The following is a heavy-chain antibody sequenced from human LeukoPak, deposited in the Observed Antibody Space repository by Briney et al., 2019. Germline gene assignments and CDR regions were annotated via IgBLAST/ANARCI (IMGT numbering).Heavy chain of an antibody. CDR1: GFTFSSYE. V-gene: IGHV3-48*03. D-gene: IGHD2-2*01. J-gene: IGHJ4*02. CDR2: ISESGRTT. CDR3: ARESDDCSSSCCYDVFDC. Sequence: PGGSVPLSCVASGFTFSSYEMIWIRQAPGKGLEWVSYISESGRTTYYADSVRGRFTTSRDNAENSLYLHMNNLRAEDTAIYYCARESDDCSSSCCYDVFDCLGQRA.